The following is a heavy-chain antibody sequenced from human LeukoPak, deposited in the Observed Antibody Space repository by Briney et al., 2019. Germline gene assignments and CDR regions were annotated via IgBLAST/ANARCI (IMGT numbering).Heavy chain of an antibody. D-gene: IGHD3-10*01. CDR3: ARDLLPWRREYRLSDPNLGAFDI. CDR1: GYTFSDYY. CDR2: INPKSGGT. J-gene: IGHJ3*02. V-gene: IGHV1-2*02. Sequence: GASVKVSCKASGYTFSDYYIHWVRQAPGQGLEWMGWINPKSGGTKYAQKFQGRVTMTRDTSISTAYMELSRLRSDDTAVYYCARDLLPWRREYRLSDPNLGAFDIWGQGTMVTVSS.